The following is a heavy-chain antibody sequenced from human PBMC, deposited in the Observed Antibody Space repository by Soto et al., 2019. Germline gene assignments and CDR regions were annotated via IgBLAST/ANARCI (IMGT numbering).Heavy chain of an antibody. Sequence: ASVKVSCKASGYTFTNYYIHWLRQAPGQGLEWLGILRPRTGNTGYAQRFQGRVTMTRDTSTGTVYMELTSLKSDDTAVYYCAREPNESFYFDYWGQRTPFTVSS. J-gene: IGHJ4*02. CDR1: GYTFTNYY. CDR2: LRPRTGNT. V-gene: IGHV1-46*01. CDR3: AREPNESFYFDY.